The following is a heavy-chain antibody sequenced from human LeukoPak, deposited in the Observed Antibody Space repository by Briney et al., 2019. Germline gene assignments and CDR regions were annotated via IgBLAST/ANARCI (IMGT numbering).Heavy chain of an antibody. CDR3: AKVVGVTGY. CDR2: ISYDGSNK. J-gene: IGHJ4*02. Sequence: GRSLRLSCAASGFTFSSYGMHWVRQAPGKGLEWVAVISYDGSNKYYADSVKGRFTISRDNSKNTLYLQMNSLRAEDTAVYYCAKVVGVTGYWGQGTLVTVSS. V-gene: IGHV3-30*18. D-gene: IGHD1-26*01. CDR1: GFTFSSYG.